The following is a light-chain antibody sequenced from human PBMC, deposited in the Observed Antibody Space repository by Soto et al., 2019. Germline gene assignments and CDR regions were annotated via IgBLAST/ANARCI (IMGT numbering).Light chain of an antibody. Sequence: EIVMTQSPATLSVSPGERATLSCRASQSVSSNLAWYQQKPGQAPRLLIYGASTRATGIPARFSGSGSGTEFTRTISSLLSEDFAVYYCQQDNNWPPLTFGGGTKVEIK. CDR2: GAS. CDR1: QSVSSN. V-gene: IGKV3-15*01. CDR3: QQDNNWPPLT. J-gene: IGKJ4*01.